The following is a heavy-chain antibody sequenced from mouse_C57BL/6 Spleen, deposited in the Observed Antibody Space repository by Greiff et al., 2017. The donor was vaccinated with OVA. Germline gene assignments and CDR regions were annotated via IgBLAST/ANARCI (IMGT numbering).Heavy chain of an antibody. CDR2: ILPGSGST. CDR3: ARSGGNYYGSSYVGYFDV. J-gene: IGHJ1*03. D-gene: IGHD1-1*01. CDR1: GYTFTGYW. Sequence: VQLQESGAELMKPGASVKLSCKATGYTFTGYWIEWVKQRPGHGLEWIGEILPGSGSTNYNEKFKGKATFTADTSSNTAYMQLSSLTTEDSAIYYCARSGGNYYGSSYVGYFDVWGTGTTVTVSS. V-gene: IGHV1-9*01.